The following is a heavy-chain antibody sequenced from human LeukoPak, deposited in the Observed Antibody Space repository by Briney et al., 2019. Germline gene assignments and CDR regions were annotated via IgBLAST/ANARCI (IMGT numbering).Heavy chain of an antibody. V-gene: IGHV1-69*05. J-gene: IGHJ3*02. D-gene: IGHD3-3*01. Sequence: SVKVSCKASGGTLSSYAISWVRQAPGQGLEWMGGIIPIFGTTNYAQKFQGRVTITTDESTTTAYMELSSLRSEDTAVYYCAREGGITIFGMAQPGGAFDIWGQGTMVTVSS. CDR1: GGTLSSYA. CDR2: IIPIFGTT. CDR3: AREGGITIFGMAQPGGAFDI.